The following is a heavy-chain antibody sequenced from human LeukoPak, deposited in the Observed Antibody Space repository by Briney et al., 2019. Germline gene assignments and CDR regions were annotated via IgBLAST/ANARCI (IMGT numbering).Heavy chain of an antibody. CDR2: ISWNSGSI. CDR3: ARDGLRQQLAFDY. D-gene: IGHD6-13*01. Sequence: GRSLRLSCAASGFTFDDYAMHWVRQAPGKGLEWVSGISWNSGSIGYADSVKGRFTISRDNAKNSLYLQMNSLRAEDTAVYYCARDGLRQQLAFDYWGQGTLVTVSS. CDR1: GFTFDDYA. J-gene: IGHJ4*02. V-gene: IGHV3-9*01.